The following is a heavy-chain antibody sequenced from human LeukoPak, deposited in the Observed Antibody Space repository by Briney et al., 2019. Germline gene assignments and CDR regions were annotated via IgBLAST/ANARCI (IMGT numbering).Heavy chain of an antibody. Sequence: ASVKVSCKASGYTFTDYYIHWVRQAPGQGLEWMGWINPNSGGTNYAQKFQGRVTMTRDTSISTAYMELSRLRSDDTAVYYCARDQYNWNSRFFDWFDPWGQGTLVTVSS. CDR1: GYTFTDYY. CDR3: ARDQYNWNSRFFDWFDP. J-gene: IGHJ5*02. CDR2: INPNSGGT. D-gene: IGHD1-7*01. V-gene: IGHV1-2*02.